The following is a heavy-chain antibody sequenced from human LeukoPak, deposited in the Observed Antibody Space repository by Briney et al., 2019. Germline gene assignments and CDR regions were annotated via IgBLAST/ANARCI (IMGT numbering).Heavy chain of an antibody. Sequence: GESLKISCKGSGYSFTSYWIGWVRQMPGKGLEWMGIIYPGDSDTRYSPSFQGQVTISADKSISTAYLQWSSLKASDTAMYYCARHPMSVPYYYDSSGHYYFDYWGQGTLVTVSS. D-gene: IGHD3-22*01. J-gene: IGHJ4*02. V-gene: IGHV5-51*01. CDR1: GYSFTSYW. CDR2: IYPGDSDT. CDR3: ARHPMSVPYYYDSSGHYYFDY.